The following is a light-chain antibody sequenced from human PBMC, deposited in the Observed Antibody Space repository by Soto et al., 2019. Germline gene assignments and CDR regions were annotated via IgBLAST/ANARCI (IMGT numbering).Light chain of an antibody. CDR1: SSDVGGYNY. CDR3: SSYTSSSTLEA. V-gene: IGLV2-14*01. CDR2: EVS. Sequence: SALTQPASVSGSPGQSITISCTGTSSDVGGYNYVSWYQQHPGKAPKLMIYEVSNRPSGVSNRFSGSKSGNTASLTISGLQAEDEADYYCSSYTSSSTLEAFGTGTKVTVL. J-gene: IGLJ1*01.